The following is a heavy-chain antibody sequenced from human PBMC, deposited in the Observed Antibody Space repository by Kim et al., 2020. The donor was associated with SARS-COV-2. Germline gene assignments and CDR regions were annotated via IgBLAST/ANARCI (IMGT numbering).Heavy chain of an antibody. V-gene: IGHV1-18*01. Sequence: PSVKVSCKASGYTFTSYGISWVRQAPGQGLEWMGWISAYNGNTNYAQKLQGRVTMTTDTSTSTAYMELRSLRSDDTAVYYCARGPIVVVPAAPYGMDVWGQGTTVTVSS. CDR2: ISAYNGNT. CDR1: GYTFTSYG. J-gene: IGHJ6*02. CDR3: ARGPIVVVPAAPYGMDV. D-gene: IGHD2-2*01.